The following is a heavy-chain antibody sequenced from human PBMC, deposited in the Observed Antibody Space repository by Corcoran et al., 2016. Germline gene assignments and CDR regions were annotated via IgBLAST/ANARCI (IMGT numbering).Heavy chain of an antibody. J-gene: IGHJ6*02. CDR2: IIPIFGTA. CDR1: GGTFSSYA. D-gene: IGHD2-2*02. V-gene: IGHV1-69*01. CDR3: ARERREAPIKDIVVVPAAIISPRSGMDV. Sequence: QVQLVQSGAEVKKPGSSVKVSCKASGGTFSSYAISWVRQAPGQGLEWMGGIIPIFGTANYAQKFQGRVTITADESTSTAYMELSSLRSEDTAVYYCARERREAPIKDIVVVPAAIISPRSGMDVWGQGTTVTVSS.